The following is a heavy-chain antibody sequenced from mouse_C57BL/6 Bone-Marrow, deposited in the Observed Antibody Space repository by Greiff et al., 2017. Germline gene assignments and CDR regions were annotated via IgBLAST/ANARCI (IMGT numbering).Heavy chain of an antibody. J-gene: IGHJ2*01. V-gene: IGHV3-6*01. D-gene: IGHD2-3*01. Sequence: VQLQESGPGLVNPSQSLSLTCSVTGYSITSGYYWNWIRQFPGNKLEWMGYISYDGSNNYNPYLTNRLSNPRDKSKNQFFLKLNSVTTEDTATYYCARRGSMTGDYWGQGTTLTVSS. CDR3: ARRGSMTGDY. CDR1: GYSITSGYY. CDR2: ISYDGSN.